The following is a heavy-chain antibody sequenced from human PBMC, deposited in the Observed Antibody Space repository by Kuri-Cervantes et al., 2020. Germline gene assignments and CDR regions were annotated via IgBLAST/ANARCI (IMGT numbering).Heavy chain of an antibody. CDR3: ARVWKWVVVAATRGWFDP. Sequence: SETLSLTCTVSGGSISSSSYYWGWIRQPPGKGLEWIGSIYHSGSTNYNPSLKSRVTISVDKSKNQFSLKLSSVTAADTAVYYCARVWKWVVVAATRGWFDPWGQGTLVTVSS. CDR2: IYHSGST. V-gene: IGHV4-39*07. J-gene: IGHJ5*02. CDR1: GGSISSSSYY. D-gene: IGHD2-15*01.